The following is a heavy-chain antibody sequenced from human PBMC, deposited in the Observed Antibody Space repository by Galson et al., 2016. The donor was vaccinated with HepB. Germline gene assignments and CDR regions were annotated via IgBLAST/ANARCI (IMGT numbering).Heavy chain of an antibody. CDR3: ARLTLGRAYYYLDY. CDR2: IKYSGST. D-gene: IGHD2/OR15-2a*01. Sequence: SETLSLTCTVSGGSISSYYWSWIRQPPGKGLDWIGYIKYSGSTNKNPSLKSRVSISVDTSKNQFSLKLTSVTAADTAVYYCARLTLGRAYYYLDYWGQGTLVTVSS. J-gene: IGHJ4*02. CDR1: GGSISSYY. V-gene: IGHV4-59*01.